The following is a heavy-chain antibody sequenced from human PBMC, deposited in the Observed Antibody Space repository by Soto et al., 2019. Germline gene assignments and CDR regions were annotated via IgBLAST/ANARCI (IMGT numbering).Heavy chain of an antibody. D-gene: IGHD2-2*01. Sequence: GGSLRLSCAASGFTFSSHSMNWVRQAPGKGLEWVSYISLNLQTIYYADSVKGRFTISRDNAKNSLYLQMDALRAEDTAVYYCTRDLTGYAMDVWGQGTTVTVSS. V-gene: IGHV3-48*03. J-gene: IGHJ6*02. CDR1: GFTFSSHS. CDR3: TRDLTGYAMDV. CDR2: ISLNLQTI.